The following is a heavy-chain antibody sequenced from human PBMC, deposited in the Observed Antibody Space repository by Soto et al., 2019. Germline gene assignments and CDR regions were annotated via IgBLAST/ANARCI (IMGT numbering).Heavy chain of an antibody. D-gene: IGHD1-7*01. V-gene: IGHV3-23*01. CDR3: AKGDWDYIAGHFDY. Sequence: GGSLRLSYAASGFTFSSYAMSWVRQAPGKGLEWVSSIGSTGTYTYYADSVKGRFTVSRDISKNTLYLQMNSLRAEDTAVYYCAKGDWDYIAGHFDYWGQGTLVTVSS. CDR1: GFTFSSYA. CDR2: IGSTGTYT. J-gene: IGHJ4*02.